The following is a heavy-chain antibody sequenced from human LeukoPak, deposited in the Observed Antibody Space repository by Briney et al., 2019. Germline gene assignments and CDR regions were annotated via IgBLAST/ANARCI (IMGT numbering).Heavy chain of an antibody. Sequence: GGSLRLSCAASGFTFSSYAMSWVRQVPGKGLEWVSVISGSGGSTYYADSVKGRFTISRDNSKNTLYLQMNSLRAEDTAVYYCAKDPNPPALIVGATIGGDAFDIWGQGTMVTVSS. J-gene: IGHJ3*02. CDR1: GFTFSSYA. CDR3: AKDPNPPALIVGATIGGDAFDI. D-gene: IGHD1-26*01. CDR2: ISGSGGST. V-gene: IGHV3-23*01.